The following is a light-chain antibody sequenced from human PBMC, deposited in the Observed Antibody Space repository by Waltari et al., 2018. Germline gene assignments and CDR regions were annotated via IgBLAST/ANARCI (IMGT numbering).Light chain of an antibody. CDR2: GAS. J-gene: IGKJ1*01. CDR1: QSVSSSY. V-gene: IGKV3-20*01. Sequence: EIVLTHSPGTLSLSPGERVTLSCRASQSVSSSYLAWYQQKPGQAPRLLIYGASSRATGIPDRFSGSGSGTDFTLTISRLEPEDFAVYYCQQYGSSLWTFGQGTKVEIK. CDR3: QQYGSSLWT.